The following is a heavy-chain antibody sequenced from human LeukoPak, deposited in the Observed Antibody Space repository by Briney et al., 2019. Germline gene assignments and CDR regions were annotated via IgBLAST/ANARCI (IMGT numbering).Heavy chain of an antibody. CDR2: IYYSGST. CDR3: ARVPHCSSTSCYAVGAFDI. J-gene: IGHJ3*02. CDR1: GGSISSGDYY. D-gene: IGHD2-2*01. Sequence: SETLSLTCTVSGGSISSGDYYWSWIRQPPGKGLEWIGYIYYSGSTYYNPSLKSRVTISVDTSKNQFSLKLSSVTAADTAVYYCARVPHCSSTSCYAVGAFDIWGQGTMVTVSS. V-gene: IGHV4-30-4*01.